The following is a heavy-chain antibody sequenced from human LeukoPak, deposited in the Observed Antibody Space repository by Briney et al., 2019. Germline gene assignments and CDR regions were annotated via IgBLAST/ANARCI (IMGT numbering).Heavy chain of an antibody. CDR1: GFTFSSYG. V-gene: IGHV3-30*18. CDR2: ISYDGSNK. J-gene: IGHJ4*02. CDR3: ANILGGYDSSGYYPDY. D-gene: IGHD3-22*01. Sequence: GRSLRLSCAASGFTFSSYGMHWVRQAPGKGLEWVAVISYDGSNKYYADSVKGRFTISRDNSKNTLYLQMNSLRAEDTAVYYCANILGGYDSSGYYPDYWGQGTLVTVSP.